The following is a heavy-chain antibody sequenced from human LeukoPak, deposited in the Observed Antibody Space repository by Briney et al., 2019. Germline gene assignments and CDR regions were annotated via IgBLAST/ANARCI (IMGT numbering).Heavy chain of an antibody. D-gene: IGHD3-22*01. J-gene: IGHJ4*02. CDR2: IKGDGSST. V-gene: IGHV3-74*01. Sequence: GGSLRLSCAASGFTFSSFWMYCVRQAPGKGLVWVSRIKGDGSSTSYAESVKGRFTITRDNTESTLYLQMNSLRAEYTAVYYCERPLYDTSGYYVYWGQGTLVTVSS. CDR3: ERPLYDTSGYYVY. CDR1: GFTFSSFW.